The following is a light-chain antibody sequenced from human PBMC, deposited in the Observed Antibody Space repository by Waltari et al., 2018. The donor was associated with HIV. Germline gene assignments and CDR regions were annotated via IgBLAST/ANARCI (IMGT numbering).Light chain of an antibody. CDR2: DVD. CDR3: SAFVASSSWV. V-gene: IGLV2-11*01. J-gene: IGLJ3*02. Sequence: SALTQPRSVSGSPGQSVSISCTGATSSLRGTNFVSWYQQHAGRTPRVVILDVDKRPSDVPGRVSASKSGDTASPTISGLQPDDEALYFCSAFVASSSWVFGGGT. CDR1: TSSLRGTNF.